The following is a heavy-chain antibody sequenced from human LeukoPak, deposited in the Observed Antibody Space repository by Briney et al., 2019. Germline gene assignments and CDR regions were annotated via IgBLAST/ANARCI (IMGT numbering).Heavy chain of an antibody. D-gene: IGHD5-24*01. CDR2: IKRDGSEK. Sequence: GGFLRLSCAASGFTFSSYWMTWVRQAPRKGLEWVANIKRDGSEKFYVDSVKGRFTISRDNAKNSLYLQMNSLRAEDTALYFCARWGGYNYEAGYYFDYWGQGTLVTVSS. CDR3: ARWGGYNYEAGYYFDY. CDR1: GFTFSSYW. V-gene: IGHV3-7*04. J-gene: IGHJ4*02.